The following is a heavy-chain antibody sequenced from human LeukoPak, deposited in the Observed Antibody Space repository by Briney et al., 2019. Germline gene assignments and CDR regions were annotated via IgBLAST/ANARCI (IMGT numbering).Heavy chain of an antibody. J-gene: IGHJ4*02. D-gene: IGHD6-19*01. Sequence: PGGSLRLSCAASGFTFSSYSMNWVRQAPGKGLEWASYISSSSSTIYYADSVKGRFTISRDNAKNTLYLQMNSLRAEDTAVYYCARGVEGYSSGAYFDYWGQGTLVTVSS. CDR2: ISSSSSTI. V-gene: IGHV3-48*01. CDR3: ARGVEGYSSGAYFDY. CDR1: GFTFSSYS.